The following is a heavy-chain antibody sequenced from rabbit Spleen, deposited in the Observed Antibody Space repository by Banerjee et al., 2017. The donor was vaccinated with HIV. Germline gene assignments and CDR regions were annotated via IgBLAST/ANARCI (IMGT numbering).Heavy chain of an antibody. Sequence: QSLQESGGGLVKPEGSLTLTCTASGFSFSSNDYMCWVRQAPGKGLEWIAAIYTGSSGSTDYASWAKGRFTISKTSSTTVTLQMTSLTVADTATYFCARVPTSGHYLYTRLDLWGPGTLVTVS. CDR3: ARVPTSGHYLYTRLDL. J-gene: IGHJ3*01. CDR2: IYTGSSGST. CDR1: GFSFSSNDY. V-gene: IGHV1S40*01. D-gene: IGHD1-1*01.